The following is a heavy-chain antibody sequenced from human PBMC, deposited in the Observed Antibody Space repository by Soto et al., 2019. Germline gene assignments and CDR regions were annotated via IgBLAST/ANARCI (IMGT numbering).Heavy chain of an antibody. D-gene: IGHD3-3*01. V-gene: IGHV1-18*01. CDR1: GNTFTSNG. Sequence: GASVKVSCKASGNTFTSNGISWVRQAPGQGLEWMGWISACNGNTIYAQKLQGRVTMTTDASTSTAYMDLRSLRSDDTAVYYCARDSGSGLIFDPWGQRTLVTVSS. CDR3: ARDSGSGLIFDP. J-gene: IGHJ5*02. CDR2: ISACNGNT.